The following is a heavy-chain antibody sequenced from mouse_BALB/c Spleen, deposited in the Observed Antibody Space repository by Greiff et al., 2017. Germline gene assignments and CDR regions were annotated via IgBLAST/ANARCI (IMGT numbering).Heavy chain of an antibody. V-gene: IGHV14-3*02. Sequence: VQLKQSGAELVKPGASVKLSCTASGFNIKDTYMHWVKQRPEQGLEWIGRIDPANGNTKYDPKFQGKATITADTSSNTAYLQLSSLTSEDTAVYYCARSDYYGSSFYAMDYWGQGTSVTVSS. D-gene: IGHD1-1*01. CDR1: GFNIKDTY. CDR3: ARSDYYGSSFYAMDY. J-gene: IGHJ4*01. CDR2: IDPANGNT.